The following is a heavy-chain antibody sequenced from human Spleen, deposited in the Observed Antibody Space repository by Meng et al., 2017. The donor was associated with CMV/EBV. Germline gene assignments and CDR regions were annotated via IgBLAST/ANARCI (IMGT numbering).Heavy chain of an antibody. CDR2: IKQDGSEM. Sequence: GGSLRLSCAASRFTFSNYWMHWVRQAPGRGLEWVANIKQDGSEMYYVDSVKGRFTISRENAKNSLYLQMNSLRAGDTAVYYCARAGIAGFDYWGQGTLVTVSS. V-gene: IGHV3-7*01. CDR3: ARAGIAGFDY. D-gene: IGHD6-13*01. J-gene: IGHJ4*02. CDR1: RFTFSNYW.